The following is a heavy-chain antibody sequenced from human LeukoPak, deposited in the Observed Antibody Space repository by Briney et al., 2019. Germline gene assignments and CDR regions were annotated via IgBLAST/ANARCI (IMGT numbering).Heavy chain of an antibody. D-gene: IGHD3-3*01. Sequence: GGSLRLSCAASGFIFSSYAMHWVRQAPGKGLEWMAIISYDGSNKYYADSVKGRFTISRDNSKNTLYLQMNSLRAEDTAVYYCARDARLYERSDNWFDPWGQGTLVTASS. CDR1: GFIFSSYA. CDR3: ARDARLYERSDNWFDP. CDR2: ISYDGSNK. J-gene: IGHJ5*02. V-gene: IGHV3-30-3*01.